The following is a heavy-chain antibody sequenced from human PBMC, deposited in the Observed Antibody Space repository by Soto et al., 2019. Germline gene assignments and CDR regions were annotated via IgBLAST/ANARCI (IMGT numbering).Heavy chain of an antibody. J-gene: IGHJ6*02. CDR1: GYTFTSYG. Sequence: QVQLVQSGAEVKKPGASVKVSCKASGYTFTSYGISWVRQAPGQGLEWMGWISAYNGNTNYAQKLQGRVTMTTDTSTSTACRALRCLRSDDTAVYYCARGYDLFTGYARPDGMDVWGQGTTVAVSS. CDR2: ISAYNGNT. CDR3: ARGYDLFTGYARPDGMDV. D-gene: IGHD3-9*01. V-gene: IGHV1-18*01.